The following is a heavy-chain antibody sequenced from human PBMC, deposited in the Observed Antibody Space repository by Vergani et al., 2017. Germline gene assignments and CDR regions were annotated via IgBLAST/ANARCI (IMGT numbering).Heavy chain of an antibody. V-gene: IGHV4-39*02. CDR2: IYYSGST. CDR1: GGSISSSSYY. D-gene: IGHD6-13*01. Sequence: QLQLQESGPGLVKPSETLSLTCTVSGGSISSSSYYWGWIRQPPGKGLEWIGSIYYSGSTYYNPSLKSRVTISVDTSKNQFSLKLSSVTAADTAVYYCAREGAAAAGADYYYGMDVWGQGTTVTVSS. J-gene: IGHJ6*02. CDR3: AREGAAAAGADYYYGMDV.